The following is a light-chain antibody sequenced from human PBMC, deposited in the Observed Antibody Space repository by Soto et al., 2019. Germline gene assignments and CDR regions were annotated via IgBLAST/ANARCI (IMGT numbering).Light chain of an antibody. V-gene: IGKV3-20*01. CDR1: QSVSSSY. CDR3: QQYADWPLT. Sequence: EIVLTQSPGTLSLSPGERATLSCRASQSVSSSYLAWYQQKPGQAPRLLIYDTSSRATGIPDRFSGSGSGTDFTLAISRLEPEDFAVYYCQQYADWPLTFGGGTKVDIK. CDR2: DTS. J-gene: IGKJ4*01.